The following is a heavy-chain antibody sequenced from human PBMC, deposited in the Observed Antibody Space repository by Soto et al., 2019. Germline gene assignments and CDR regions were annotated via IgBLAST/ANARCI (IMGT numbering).Heavy chain of an antibody. CDR2: VYYTGST. D-gene: IGHD6-19*01. V-gene: IGHV4-59*01. Sequence: PENLCVTYSVSGGSISGSYWSWIRQSPGKGLEWLGYVYYTGSTNYSPSLRSRVSISVDTSKNELSLRLSSVTAADTAVYFCARSVAVPGAHIDYWGQGTQVTVS. CDR3: ARSVAVPGAHIDY. J-gene: IGHJ4*02. CDR1: GGSISGSY.